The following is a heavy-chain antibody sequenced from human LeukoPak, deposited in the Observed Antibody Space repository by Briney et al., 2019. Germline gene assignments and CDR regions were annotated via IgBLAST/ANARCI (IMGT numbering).Heavy chain of an antibody. V-gene: IGHV4-59*10. CDR3: ARVPMDYGDYPFDY. CDR1: GGSFSGYY. CDR2: IYTSGST. Sequence: SETLSLTCAVYGGSFSGYYWSWIRQPAGKGLEWIGRIYTSGSTNYNPSLKSRVTMSVDTSKNQFSLRLSSVTAADTAVYCCARVPMDYGDYPFDYWGQGTLVTVSS. D-gene: IGHD4-17*01. J-gene: IGHJ4*02.